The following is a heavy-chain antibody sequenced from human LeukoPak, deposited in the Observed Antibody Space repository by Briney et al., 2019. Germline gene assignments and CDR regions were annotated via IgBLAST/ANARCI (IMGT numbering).Heavy chain of an antibody. CDR2: VYYSGTT. Sequence: ASETLSLTCTVSGGPISSSNDYWGWVRQPPGKGPEWIGSVYYSGTTYYSPSLKSRVTISVDTSKNQFSLKLTSVTAAETAVYYCARSGAAEGPTHNWFDPWSQGTLVTVSS. J-gene: IGHJ5*02. CDR1: GGPISSSNDY. V-gene: IGHV4-39*01. D-gene: IGHD6-13*01. CDR3: ARSGAAEGPTHNWFDP.